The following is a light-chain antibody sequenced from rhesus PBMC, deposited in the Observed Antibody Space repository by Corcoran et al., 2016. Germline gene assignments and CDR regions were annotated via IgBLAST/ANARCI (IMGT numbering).Light chain of an antibody. J-gene: IGKJ1*01. CDR3: HQYNSLPWT. CDR1: QGISSY. V-gene: IGKV1-25*01. Sequence: DIQMTQSPSSVSASVGDRVTITCRASQGISSYLAWYQQKPGKAPKLLIYYATTLQSGVPSRFRGSGSGTEFPLTIRSLQPEDFATYYCHQYNSLPWTFGQGTKVEIK. CDR2: YAT.